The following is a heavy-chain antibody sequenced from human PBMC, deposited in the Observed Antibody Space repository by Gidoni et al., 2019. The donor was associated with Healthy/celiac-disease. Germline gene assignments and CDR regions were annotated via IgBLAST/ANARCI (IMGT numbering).Heavy chain of an antibody. D-gene: IGHD6-19*01. CDR3: AKDLAVAASDY. J-gene: IGHJ4*02. CDR2: ISGSGGST. V-gene: IGHV3-23*01. Sequence: ISGSGGSTYYADSVKGRFTISRDNSKNTLYLQMNSLRAEDTAVYYCAKDLAVAASDYWGQGTLVTVSS.